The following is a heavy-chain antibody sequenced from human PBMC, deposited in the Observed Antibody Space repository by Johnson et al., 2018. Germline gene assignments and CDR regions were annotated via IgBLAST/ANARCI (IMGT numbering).Heavy chain of an antibody. D-gene: IGHD5-12*01. CDR3: ARDPYSGYGAYYYYMDV. Sequence: QVQLVQSGGGVVQXGRSLRLSCAASGFTFSSYAMHWVRQAPGKGLEWVAVISYDGSNKYYADSVKGRFPISRENSKNTLYLQRNSLRAEDTAVYYCARDPYSGYGAYYYYMDVWGKGTTVTVSS. J-gene: IGHJ6*03. CDR2: ISYDGSNK. V-gene: IGHV3-30-3*01. CDR1: GFTFSSYA.